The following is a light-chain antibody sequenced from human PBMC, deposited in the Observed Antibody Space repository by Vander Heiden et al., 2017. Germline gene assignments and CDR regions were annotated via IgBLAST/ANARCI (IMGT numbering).Light chain of an antibody. CDR2: GVN. V-gene: IGLV2-18*02. CDR3: TSFSSSGTYV. Sequence: QSALTQPPSVSGSPGQPATISCTGTSSDVGSYNHISWYQQPPGTAPKLIIYGVNNRPSGVPDRFSGSKSGNTASLTISGLQAEDEADYYCTSFSSSGTYVFGTGTEVTV. CDR1: SSDVGSYNH. J-gene: IGLJ1*01.